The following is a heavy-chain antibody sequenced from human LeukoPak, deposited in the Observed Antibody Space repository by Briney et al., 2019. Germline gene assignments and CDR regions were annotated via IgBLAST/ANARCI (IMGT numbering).Heavy chain of an antibody. CDR3: SRQDCSCGSCYSYY. CDR1: GYRFIRYW. D-gene: IGHD2-15*01. J-gene: IGHJ4*02. CDR2: IYPGDSDT. Sequence: GESLKISCKGPGYRFIRYWIGGVRQMPGKGLEWMGIIYPGDSDTRYSPSFQGQVTISADKSISTAYLQWSSLKAPGTALSYFSRQDCSCGSCYSYYWGQGTLVTVSS. V-gene: IGHV5-51*01.